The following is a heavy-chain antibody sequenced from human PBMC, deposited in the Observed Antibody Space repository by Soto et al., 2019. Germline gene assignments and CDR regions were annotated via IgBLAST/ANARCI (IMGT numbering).Heavy chain of an antibody. CDR2: INPSGGST. CDR3: ARGTYYDYVWGSYPHDY. J-gene: IGHJ4*02. V-gene: IGHV1-46*01. Sequence: QVQLVQSGAEVKKPGASVKVSCKASGYTFTSYYMHWVRQAPGQGLEWMGIINPSGGSTSYAQKCQGRVTMTRDTSTSTVYMELSSLRSEDTAVYYCARGTYYDYVWGSYPHDYWGQGTLVTVSS. CDR1: GYTFTSYY. D-gene: IGHD3-16*02.